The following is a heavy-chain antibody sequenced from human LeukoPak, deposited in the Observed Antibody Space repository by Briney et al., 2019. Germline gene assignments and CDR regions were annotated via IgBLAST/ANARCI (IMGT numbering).Heavy chain of an antibody. Sequence: GESLKISCKGSGYSFTTYWIGWVRQMPGKSLEWMGIIYPGDSDTRYSPPFQGLVTISADKSVTTAYLQWSSLKASDTAMYYCALGAVRGLHAFDIWGQGTMVTVSS. CDR1: GYSFTTYW. V-gene: IGHV5-51*01. J-gene: IGHJ3*02. CDR2: IYPGDSDT. CDR3: ALGAVRGLHAFDI. D-gene: IGHD3-10*01.